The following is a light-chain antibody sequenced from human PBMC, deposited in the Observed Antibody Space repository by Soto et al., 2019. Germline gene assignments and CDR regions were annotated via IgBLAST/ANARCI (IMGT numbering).Light chain of an antibody. Sequence: DVVMTQSPLSLPVTRVRPSSISLSASRGLVYSDGNTYLNCYLQKPGQSPQLLIYEVSTRVSGVPDRFSGSGSGTDFTLEISRVETDDVGIYYCMQSTQLPPTFGQGTRLE. CDR2: EVS. CDR1: RGLVYSDGNTY. V-gene: IGKV2D-29*02. J-gene: IGKJ5*01. CDR3: MQSTQLPPT.